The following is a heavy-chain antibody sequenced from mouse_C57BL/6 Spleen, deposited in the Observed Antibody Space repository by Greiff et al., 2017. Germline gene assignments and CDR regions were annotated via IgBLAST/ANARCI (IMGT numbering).Heavy chain of an antibody. CDR2: IWGVGST. D-gene: IGHD2-12*01. J-gene: IGHJ3*01. CDR3: ASEDSYYPFAY. V-gene: IGHV2-6*01. Sequence: QVQLKESGPGLVAPSQSLSITCPVSGFSLTSYGVDWVRQSPGKGLEWLGVIWGVGSTNYNSALKSRLSIINDNSKIQVFLKMNSLQTDDTAMYYGASEDSYYPFAYWGQGTLVTVSA. CDR1: GFSLTSYG.